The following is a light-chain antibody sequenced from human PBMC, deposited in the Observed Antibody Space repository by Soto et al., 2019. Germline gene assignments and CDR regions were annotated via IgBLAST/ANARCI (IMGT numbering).Light chain of an antibody. J-gene: IGKJ2*01. Sequence: EIVLTQSPATLSLSPGERATLSCRASQTVSSYLAWYQQKPGQAPRLLIYDATNRATGIPARFSGSGSGTDFTLTISSLEPEDVAVYYCQQRYDWPPSTFGQGTKLEIK. CDR3: QQRYDWPPST. CDR1: QTVSSY. V-gene: IGKV3-11*01. CDR2: DAT.